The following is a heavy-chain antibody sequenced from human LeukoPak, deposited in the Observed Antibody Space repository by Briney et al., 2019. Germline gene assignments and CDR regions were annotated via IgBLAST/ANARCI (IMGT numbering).Heavy chain of an antibody. CDR3: ARQTGSGLFILP. D-gene: IGHD3/OR15-3a*01. CDR1: GDSITSSDHY. V-gene: IGHV4-39*01. J-gene: IGHJ4*02. Sequence: SETLSLTCTLSGDSITSSDHYWVWIRQSPGKGLEWIGSVYYSGNTYYNASLKSQVSISIDTSKNQFSLRLTSVTAADTAVYYCARQTGSGLFILPGGQGTLVTVSS. CDR2: VYYSGNT.